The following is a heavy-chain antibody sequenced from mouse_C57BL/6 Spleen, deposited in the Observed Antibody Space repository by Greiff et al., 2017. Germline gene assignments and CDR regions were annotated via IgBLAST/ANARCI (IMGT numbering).Heavy chain of an antibody. CDR1: GYAFSSYW. CDR2: IYPGDGDT. J-gene: IGHJ2*01. V-gene: IGHV1-80*01. D-gene: IGHD1-1*01. CDR3: ARGIYYYGSSYDFDY. Sequence: QVHVKQSGAELVKPGASVKISCKASGYAFSSYWMNWVKQRPGKGLEWIGQIYPGDGDTNYNGKFKGKATLTADKSSSTAYMQLSSLTSEDSAVYFCARGIYYYGSSYDFDYWGQGTTLTVSS.